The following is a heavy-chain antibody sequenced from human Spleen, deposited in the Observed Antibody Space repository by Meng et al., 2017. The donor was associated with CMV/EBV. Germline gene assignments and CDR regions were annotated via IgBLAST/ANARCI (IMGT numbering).Heavy chain of an antibody. CDR2: TYIGAGNT. V-gene: IGHV3-23*03. Sequence: GGSLRLSCAASGFTFTTYAMSWVRQAPGKGLEWVAVTYIGAGNTYYADSVKGRFTISRDNSNNTLYLQMDRLRADDTAVYFCAKDSRGWTYYLDSWGQGTLVTVSS. CDR3: AKDSRGWTYYLDS. J-gene: IGHJ4*02. CDR1: GFTFTTYA. D-gene: IGHD3-22*01.